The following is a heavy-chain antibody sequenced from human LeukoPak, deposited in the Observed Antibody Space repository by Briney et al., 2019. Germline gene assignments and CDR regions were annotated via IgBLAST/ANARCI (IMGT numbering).Heavy chain of an antibody. CDR2: TYYRSKWYN. Sequence: SQTLSLTCAISRDSVSSNSAAWNSIRQSPSRGLEWLGRTYYRSKWYNDYAVSVKSRITINPDTSKNQFSLQLNSVTPEDTAVYYCARARSSGAGATYYFDYWGQGTLVTVSS. V-gene: IGHV6-1*01. J-gene: IGHJ4*02. CDR1: RDSVSSNSAA. D-gene: IGHD1-26*01. CDR3: ARARSSGAGATYYFDY.